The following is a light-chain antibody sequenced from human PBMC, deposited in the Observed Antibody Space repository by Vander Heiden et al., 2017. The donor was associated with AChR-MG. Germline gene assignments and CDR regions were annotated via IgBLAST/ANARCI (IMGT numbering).Light chain of an antibody. Sequence: LTHSPVTLSVSPGERATLSCPASQTVNNALAWYQQKPGQAPRLLIYGASTRATGTPARCSGSGSGAEYNLTIRRLQSEDFAVYYCQQYSEWIQLTFGGGTRVEIK. CDR1: QTVNNA. V-gene: IGKV3-15*01. J-gene: IGKJ4*02. CDR3: QQYSEWIQLT. CDR2: GAS.